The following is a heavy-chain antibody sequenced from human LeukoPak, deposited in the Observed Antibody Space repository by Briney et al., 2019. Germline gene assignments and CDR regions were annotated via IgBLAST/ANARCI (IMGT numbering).Heavy chain of an antibody. J-gene: IGHJ4*02. Sequence: GGSLRLSCAASGFTFSSYEMNWVRQAPGKGLEWVAKIKEDGSEKYYVDSVKGRFTISRDNAKNSLYLQMNSLRAEDTAVYYCVRGWDLSYYWGQGTLVTVSS. V-gene: IGHV3-7*04. CDR1: GFTFSSYE. CDR3: VRGWDLSYY. D-gene: IGHD1-26*01. CDR2: IKEDGSEK.